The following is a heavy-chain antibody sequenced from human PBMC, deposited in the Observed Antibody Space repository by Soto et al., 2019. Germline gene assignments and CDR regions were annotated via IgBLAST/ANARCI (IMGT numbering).Heavy chain of an antibody. Sequence: SETLSLTCAVSGGSISSGGYSWSWIRQPPGKGLEWIGYIYHSGSTYYNPSLKSRVTISVDGSKNQFSLKLSSVTAADTAVYYCARYGSGSSVDYYYGMDVWGQGTTVTVSS. D-gene: IGHD3-10*01. CDR3: ARYGSGSSVDYYYGMDV. CDR1: GGSISSGGYS. V-gene: IGHV4-30-2*01. CDR2: IYHSGST. J-gene: IGHJ6*02.